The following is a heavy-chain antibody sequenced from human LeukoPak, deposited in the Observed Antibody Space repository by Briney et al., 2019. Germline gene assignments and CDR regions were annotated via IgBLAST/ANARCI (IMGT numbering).Heavy chain of an antibody. V-gene: IGHV4-39*01. Sequence: SETLSLTCTVSGGSISSSSYYWGWIRQPPGKGLEWIGSIYYSGSTYYNPSLKSRVTISVDTSKNQFSLKQSSVTAADTAVYYCARRLTGSYGDDAFDIWGQGTMVTVSS. J-gene: IGHJ3*02. D-gene: IGHD4-17*01. CDR1: GGSISSSSYY. CDR2: IYYSGST. CDR3: ARRLTGSYGDDAFDI.